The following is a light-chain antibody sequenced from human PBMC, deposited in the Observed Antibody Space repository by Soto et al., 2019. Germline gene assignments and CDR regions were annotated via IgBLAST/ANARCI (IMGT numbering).Light chain of an antibody. V-gene: IGKV3-20*01. J-gene: IGKJ4*01. CDR2: GAS. Sequence: EIVLTQSPGTLSLSPGERATLSCRASQSVSTSYLAWYQQKPGQAPRLLIYGASSRATSIPDRFSGDGSGAGFNLTISKLEPKDFAVYYCQQYGSVPHTFGGGTKVEIK. CDR3: QQYGSVPHT. CDR1: QSVSTSY.